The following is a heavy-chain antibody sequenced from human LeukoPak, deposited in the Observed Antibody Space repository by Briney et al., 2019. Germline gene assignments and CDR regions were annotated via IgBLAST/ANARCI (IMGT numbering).Heavy chain of an antibody. CDR1: GYTFTSYY. CDR2: INPSGGST. D-gene: IGHD5-18*01. CDR3: GRSMFGGYSYGYQDY. Sequence: ASVKVSCKASGYTFTSYYMHWVRQAPGQGLEWMGIINPSGGSTSYAQKFQGRVTMTRDTSTSTVYMELSSLRSEDTAGYYCGRSMFGGYSYGYQDYWGQGTLGTVSS. J-gene: IGHJ4*02. V-gene: IGHV1-46*01.